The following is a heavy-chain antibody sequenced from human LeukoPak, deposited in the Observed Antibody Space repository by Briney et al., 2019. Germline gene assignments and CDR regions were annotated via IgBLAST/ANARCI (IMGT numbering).Heavy chain of an antibody. V-gene: IGHV4-59*01. CDR3: ARDLDYGGSSIWYFDL. D-gene: IGHD4-23*01. CDR2: IYYRGNT. J-gene: IGHJ2*01. CDR1: GGSISSFY. Sequence: SETLSLTCTVSGGSISSFYWSWIRQPPGKGLEWIGYIYYRGNTQYNPSLKSRVTISVDTYKNQFSLRLTSATAADTAVYYCARDLDYGGSSIWYFDLWGRGTLVTVSS.